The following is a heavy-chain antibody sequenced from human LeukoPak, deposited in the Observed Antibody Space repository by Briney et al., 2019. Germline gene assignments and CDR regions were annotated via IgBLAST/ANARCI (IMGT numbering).Heavy chain of an antibody. J-gene: IGHJ5*02. V-gene: IGHV4-59*01. CDR1: GGSISSYY. Sequence: SETLSLTCTVSGGSISSYYWSWIRQPPGKGLEWIGYIYYSGSTNYNPSLKSRVTISVDTSKNQFSLKLSSVTAADTAVYYCARDGGSGSYYINWFDPWGQGTLVTVSS. CDR2: IYYSGST. D-gene: IGHD3-10*01. CDR3: ARDGGSGSYYINWFDP.